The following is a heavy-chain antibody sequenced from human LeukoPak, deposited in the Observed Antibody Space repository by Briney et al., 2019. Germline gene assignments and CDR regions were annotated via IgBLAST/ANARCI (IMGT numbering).Heavy chain of an antibody. V-gene: IGHV3-21*01. Sequence: GGSLRLSCAASGFTFSSYSMNWVRQAPGKGLEWVSSISSSSSYIYYADSVKGRFTISRDNAKNSLYLQMNSLRAEDTAVYYCARMDYGSGSYYNDHWGQGTLVTVSS. CDR2: ISSSSSYI. D-gene: IGHD3-10*01. J-gene: IGHJ5*02. CDR3: ARMDYGSGSYYNDH. CDR1: GFTFSSYS.